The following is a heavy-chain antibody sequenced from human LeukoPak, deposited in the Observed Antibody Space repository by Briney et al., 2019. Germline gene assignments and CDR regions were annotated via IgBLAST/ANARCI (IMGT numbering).Heavy chain of an antibody. D-gene: IGHD6-19*01. CDR1: GFTFSSYW. V-gene: IGHV3-7*01. Sequence: GGSLRLSCAASGFTFSSYWMSWVRQAPGKGLEWVANIKQDGSEKYYVDSVKGRFTISRDNAKNSLYLQMNSLRAEDTAVYYCARDPYSSGWPSYYYYGMDVWGQGSTVTVSS. CDR2: IKQDGSEK. J-gene: IGHJ6*02. CDR3: ARDPYSSGWPSYYYYGMDV.